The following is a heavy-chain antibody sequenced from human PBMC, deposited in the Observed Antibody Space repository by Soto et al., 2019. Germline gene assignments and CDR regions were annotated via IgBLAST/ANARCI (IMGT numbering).Heavy chain of an antibody. Sequence: GGSLRLSCAASGFTFSSYWMSWVRRAPGKGLEWVANIKQDGSEKYYVDSVKGRFTISRDNAKNSLYLQMNSLRAEDTAVYYCARDIFRYYDFWSGYSTGPFDYWGQGTLVTVSS. J-gene: IGHJ4*02. V-gene: IGHV3-7*01. D-gene: IGHD3-3*01. CDR3: ARDIFRYYDFWSGYSTGPFDY. CDR2: IKQDGSEK. CDR1: GFTFSSYW.